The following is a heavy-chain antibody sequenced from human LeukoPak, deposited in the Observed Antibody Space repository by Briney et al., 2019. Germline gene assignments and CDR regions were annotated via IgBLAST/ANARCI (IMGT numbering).Heavy chain of an antibody. Sequence: SETLSLTCTVSGGSISSSSYYWGWIRQPPGKGLEWIGSIHYSGSTYYNPSLKSRVTISLDTAKNQFSLNLSSVTAADTAVYYCARPIVRATIGFDYWGQGTLVTVSS. CDR1: GGSISSSSYY. CDR3: ARPIVRATIGFDY. D-gene: IGHD1-26*01. J-gene: IGHJ4*02. CDR2: IHYSGST. V-gene: IGHV4-39*01.